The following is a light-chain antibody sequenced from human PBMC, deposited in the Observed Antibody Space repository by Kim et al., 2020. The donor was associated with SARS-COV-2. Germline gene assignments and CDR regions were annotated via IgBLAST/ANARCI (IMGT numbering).Light chain of an antibody. V-gene: IGLV3-21*04. Sequence: SYELTQPHSLSVAPGQTASITCGGNNIGGKTVHWYQQKPGQAPVLVIRYDGDRPSGIPERFSGSNSGNAATLTISRVEAGDEADYYCQVWDSSSDHVLFG. J-gene: IGLJ1*01. CDR2: YDG. CDR3: QVWDSSSDHVL. CDR1: NIGGKT.